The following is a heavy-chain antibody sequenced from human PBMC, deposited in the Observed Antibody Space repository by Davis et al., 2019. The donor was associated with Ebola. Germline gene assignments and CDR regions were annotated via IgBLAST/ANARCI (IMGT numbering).Heavy chain of an antibody. CDR2: IESSGTT. CDR1: GFSVSNNY. V-gene: IGHV3-66*02. CDR3: VRAPRMDV. Sequence: GESLKISCAASGFSVSNNYMSWVRQAPGKGLEWVSVIESSGTTVYAESVKGRFTITRDISQNTLFLQTESLRDEDTAVYYCVRAPRMDVWGQGTTVSVSS. J-gene: IGHJ6*01.